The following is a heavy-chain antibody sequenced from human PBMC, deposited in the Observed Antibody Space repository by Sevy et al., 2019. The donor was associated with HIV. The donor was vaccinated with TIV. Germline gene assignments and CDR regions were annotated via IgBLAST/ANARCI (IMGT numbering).Heavy chain of an antibody. CDR3: ARSNFSAYDY. Sequence: GESLKISCKGSGYSFTSYWIGWVRQMPGKGQEWMGIIYPGDSDTRYSPTFQGQVTISAGKSISTAYLQWSSLKASDTAMYYCARSNFSAYDYWGQGTLVTVSS. CDR1: GYSFTSYW. V-gene: IGHV5-51*01. CDR2: IYPGDSDT. D-gene: IGHD1-1*01. J-gene: IGHJ4*02.